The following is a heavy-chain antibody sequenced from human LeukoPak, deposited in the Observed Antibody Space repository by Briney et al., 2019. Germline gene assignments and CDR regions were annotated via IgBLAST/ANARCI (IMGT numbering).Heavy chain of an antibody. V-gene: IGHV5-51*01. CDR3: ARDIVVVTAIPGYYYYGMDV. CDR1: GYSFTSYW. CDR2: IYPGDSDT. J-gene: IGHJ6*02. Sequence: GESLKISCKGSGYSFTSYWIGWVRQMPGKGLEWMGIIYPGDSDTRYSPSFQGQVTISADKSISTAYLQWSSLKASDTAMYYCARDIVVVTAIPGYYYYGMDVWGQGTTVTVSS. D-gene: IGHD2-21*02.